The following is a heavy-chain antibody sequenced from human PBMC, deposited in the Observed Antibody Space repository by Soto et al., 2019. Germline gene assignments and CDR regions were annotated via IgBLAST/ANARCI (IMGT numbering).Heavy chain of an antibody. CDR3: AKSMTTVTRIFDY. CDR1: GFTFSSYG. J-gene: IGHJ4*02. Sequence: QVQLVESGGGVVQPGRSPRLSCAASGFTFSSYGMHWVRQAPGKGLEWVAVISYDGSNKYYADSVKGRFTISRDNSKNTLYLQMNSLRAEDTAVYYCAKSMTTVTRIFDYWGQGTLVTVSS. V-gene: IGHV3-30*18. CDR2: ISYDGSNK. D-gene: IGHD4-17*01.